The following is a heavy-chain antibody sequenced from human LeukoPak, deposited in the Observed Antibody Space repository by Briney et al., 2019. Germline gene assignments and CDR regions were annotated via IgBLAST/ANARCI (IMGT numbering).Heavy chain of an antibody. J-gene: IGHJ3*02. V-gene: IGHV3-23*01. CDR3: AKGWDGPDGTNDAFDI. CDR2: ISGSGGST. Sequence: GGSLRLSCAASGFTFSSYAMSWVRQAPGKGLEWVSAISGSGGSTYCADSVKGRFTISRDNSKNTLYLQMNSLRAEDTAVYYCAKGWDGPDGTNDAFDIWGQGTMVTVSS. CDR1: GFTFSSYA. D-gene: IGHD1-14*01.